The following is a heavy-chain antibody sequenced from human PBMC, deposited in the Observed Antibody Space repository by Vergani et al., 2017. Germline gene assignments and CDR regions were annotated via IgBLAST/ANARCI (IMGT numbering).Heavy chain of an antibody. D-gene: IGHD4-11*01. CDR2: IDHTGRP. J-gene: IGHJ6*03. CDR1: GGSFTSYH. V-gene: IGHV4-34*01. Sequence: QVQLQQWGGGLLKPSETLSPTCVVNGGSFTSYHWTWIRQSPGEGLEWVGDIDHTGRPDYNPSLKSRLTMSVDNSRNQFSLTLNSVTATDTAIYFCARVNTETNGHLYYYYYMDVWGQGTAVTVS. CDR3: ARVNTETNGHLYYYYYMDV.